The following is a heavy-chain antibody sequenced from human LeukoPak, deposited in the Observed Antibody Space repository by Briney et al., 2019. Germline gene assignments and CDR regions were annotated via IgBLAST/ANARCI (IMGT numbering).Heavy chain of an antibody. CDR2: IDPSDSYT. V-gene: IGHV5-10-1*01. CDR1: GYSYTNYW. Sequence: GESLKISCKGSGYSYTNYWISWVRQMPGKGLEWMGRIDPSDSYTNYSPSFQGHLTISADKSISTAYLQWSSLKASDTAMYYCARALRITFGGGRGAFDIWGQGTMVTVSS. J-gene: IGHJ3*02. D-gene: IGHD3-16*01. CDR3: ARALRITFGGGRGAFDI.